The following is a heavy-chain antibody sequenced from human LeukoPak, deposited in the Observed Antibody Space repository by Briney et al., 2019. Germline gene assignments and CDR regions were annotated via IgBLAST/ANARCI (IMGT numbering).Heavy chain of an antibody. CDR1: GFXFSSYA. V-gene: IGHV3-23*01. J-gene: IGHJ4*02. CDR2: ISGSGGST. Sequence: GGSLRLSCAASGFXFSSYAMTWVRQAPGKGLEWVSGISGSGGSTYYADSVKGRFTISRDNSKNTLYLQMNSLRAEDTAVYYCAKEDDRSGYYSVDYWGQGTLVTVSS. CDR3: AKEDDRSGYYSVDY. D-gene: IGHD3-22*01.